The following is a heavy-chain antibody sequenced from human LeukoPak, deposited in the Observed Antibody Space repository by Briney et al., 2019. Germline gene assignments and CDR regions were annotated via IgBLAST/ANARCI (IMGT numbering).Heavy chain of an antibody. D-gene: IGHD5-18*01. V-gene: IGHV7-4-1*02. CDR3: GRDPKLGIRGYTYGYIDY. CDR1: GYTFISYA. J-gene: IGHJ4*02. CDR2: INTNTGNP. Sequence: ASVKVSCKPSGYTFISYAMNWVRQAPGHGPEWMGWINTNTGNPTYAQGFTGRYVFSLDTSVSTAYLQISGLKADDTAVYYCGRDPKLGIRGYTYGYIDYWGQGTLVTVSS.